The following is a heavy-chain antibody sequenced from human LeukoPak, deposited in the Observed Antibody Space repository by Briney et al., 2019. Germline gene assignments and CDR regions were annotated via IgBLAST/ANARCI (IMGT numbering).Heavy chain of an antibody. Sequence: GGSLRLSCAASGFTVSSNYMSWVRQAPGKGLEWVSVIYSGGSTYYADSEKGRFTISRDNSKNTLYLQMNSLRAEDTAVYFCAKSRSGSANWALQIFDNWGQGTLVTVSS. D-gene: IGHD1-1*01. V-gene: IGHV3-53*01. J-gene: IGHJ4*02. CDR2: IYSGGST. CDR1: GFTVSSNY. CDR3: AKSRSGSANWALQIFDN.